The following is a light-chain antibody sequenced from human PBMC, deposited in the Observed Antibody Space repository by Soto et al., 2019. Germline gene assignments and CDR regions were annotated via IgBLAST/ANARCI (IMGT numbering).Light chain of an antibody. V-gene: IGLV2-14*01. CDR3: NSYSSTNFDV. Sequence: ALAQPVSVSGSPGQSITISCTGSFSDIAVFNYVSWYQQYPGRAPKLLIYQVTSRASGVSHRFSGSKSGNTASLTISGLQPEDEAEYYGNSYSSTNFDVFGTGTNVTV. CDR2: QVT. J-gene: IGLJ1*01. CDR1: FSDIAVFNY.